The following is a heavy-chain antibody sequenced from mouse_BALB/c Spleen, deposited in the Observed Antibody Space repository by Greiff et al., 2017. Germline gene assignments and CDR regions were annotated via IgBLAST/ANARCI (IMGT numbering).Heavy chain of an antibody. V-gene: IGHV2-9*02. Sequence: VQLQESGPGLVAPSQSLSITCTVSGFSLTSYGVHWVRQPPGKGLEWLGVIWARGSTNYNSALMSRLSISKDNSKSQVFLKMNSLQTDDTAMYYCARDAQNWDDFDYWGQGTTLTVSS. J-gene: IGHJ2*01. CDR3: ARDAQNWDDFDY. CDR1: GFSLTSYG. D-gene: IGHD4-1*01. CDR2: IWARGST.